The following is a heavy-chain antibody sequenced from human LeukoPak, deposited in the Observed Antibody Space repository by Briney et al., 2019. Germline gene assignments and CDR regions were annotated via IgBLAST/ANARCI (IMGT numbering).Heavy chain of an antibody. D-gene: IGHD3-16*01. CDR1: GFTFSSYG. J-gene: IGHJ4*02. Sequence: NPGRSLRLSCAASGFTFSSYGMHWVRQAPGKGLEWVGRIQTEADGGAADYAAFVKGRFTISRDDAENTLYLQMSGLKPEDAAVYYCTTSWGAVSTLSPSFGSWGQGTLVTVSS. CDR3: TTSWGAVSTLSPSFGS. V-gene: IGHV3-15*01. CDR2: IQTEADGGAA.